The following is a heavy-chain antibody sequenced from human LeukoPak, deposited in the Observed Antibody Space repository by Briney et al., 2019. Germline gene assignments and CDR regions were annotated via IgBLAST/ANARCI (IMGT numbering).Heavy chain of an antibody. J-gene: IGHJ4*02. CDR2: ISGSGGST. V-gene: IGHV3-23*01. CDR1: GFTFSSYA. Sequence: PGGSLRLSCAASGFTFSSYAMSWVRQAPGKGLEWVSAISGSGGSTYYADSVKGRFTISRDNSKNTLYLQMNSLRAEDTAVYYCAKSGFRVEWLRSTSEVDDYWGQGTLVTVSS. CDR3: AKSGFRVEWLRSTSEVDDY. D-gene: IGHD5-12*01.